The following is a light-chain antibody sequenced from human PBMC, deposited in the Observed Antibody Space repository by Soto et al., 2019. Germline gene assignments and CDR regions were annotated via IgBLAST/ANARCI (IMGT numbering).Light chain of an antibody. CDR3: QQYGASPLYT. CDR1: QSVSSGY. J-gene: IGKJ2*01. V-gene: IGKV3-20*01. CDR2: ATY. Sequence: VLTQSPGTLSLSPGERATLSCRAGQSVSSGYLAWYQQKPGQAPRLLIYATYTRATGIPDRFSGSGSGTDFTLTISRLQPEDFAVYYCQQYGASPLYTFGQGTKLETK.